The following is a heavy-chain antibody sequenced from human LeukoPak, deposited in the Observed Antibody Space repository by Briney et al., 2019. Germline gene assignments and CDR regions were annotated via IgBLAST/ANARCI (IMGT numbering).Heavy chain of an antibody. V-gene: IGHV3-23*01. Sequence: GGSLRLSCAASVFTFKIYAMSWVRQAPGKGLEWVSGITASGVGTYYADSVKGRFTISRDNSKNTVYLQVNSLRAEDTALYSCAKDRRSGYGYFDSWGQGTLVTVSS. CDR2: ITASGVGT. CDR1: VFTFKIYA. CDR3: AKDRRSGYGYFDS. D-gene: IGHD5-12*01. J-gene: IGHJ4*02.